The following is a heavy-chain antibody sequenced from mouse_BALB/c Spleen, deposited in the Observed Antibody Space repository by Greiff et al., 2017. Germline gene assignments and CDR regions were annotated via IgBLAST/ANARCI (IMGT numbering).Heavy chain of an antibody. Sequence: EVMLVESGGGLVKPGGSLKLSCAASGFTFSDYYMYWVRQTPEKRLEWVATISDGGSYTYYPDSVKGRFTISRDNAKNNLYLQMSSLKSEDTAIYYCARGAIYYDYLYAMDYWGQGTSVTVSS. D-gene: IGHD2-4*01. CDR1: GFTFSDYY. CDR3: ARGAIYYDYLYAMDY. V-gene: IGHV5-4*02. CDR2: ISDGGSYT. J-gene: IGHJ4*01.